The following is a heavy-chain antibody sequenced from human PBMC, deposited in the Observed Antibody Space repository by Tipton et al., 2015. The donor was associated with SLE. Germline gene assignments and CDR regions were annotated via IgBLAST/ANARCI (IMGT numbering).Heavy chain of an antibody. CDR2: ISAYKENT. D-gene: IGHD5-12*01. J-gene: IGHJ4*02. Sequence: QLVQTGAEEKKTGASEKASCKASGYTFTSYGITWVRQAPGQGLEWMGRISAYKENTNYAPKLQGRVTMTTGTSTNTAYMELRSLRSDDTAVYYCARGEWLGDYWGQGTLVTVST. CDR3: ARGEWLGDY. CDR1: GYTFTSYG. V-gene: IGHV1-18*01.